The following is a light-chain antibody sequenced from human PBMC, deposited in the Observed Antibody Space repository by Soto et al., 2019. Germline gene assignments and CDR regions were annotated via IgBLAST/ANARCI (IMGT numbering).Light chain of an antibody. CDR3: RSYAGRYTYV. Sequence: SALTQPRSVSGSPGQSVTISCSGTSSDVGGYNYVSWYQQYPGKAPKLMIYDVSKRPSGVPDRFSGSKSGNTASLTITGLQAEDEADYYCRSYAGRYTYVFGTGTKVTVL. CDR2: DVS. J-gene: IGLJ1*01. CDR1: SSDVGGYNY. V-gene: IGLV2-11*01.